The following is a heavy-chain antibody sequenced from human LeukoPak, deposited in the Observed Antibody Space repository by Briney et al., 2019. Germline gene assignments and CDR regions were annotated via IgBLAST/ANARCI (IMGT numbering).Heavy chain of an antibody. CDR2: IYYSGST. CDR3: ARDPIPLDIVASAPSGMDV. J-gene: IGHJ6*02. Sequence: SETLSLTCTVSGDSITSYYWGWIRQPPGKGLEWIGSIYYSGSTYYNPSLKSRATISVDTSKNQFSLKLSSVTAADTAVYYCARDPIPLDIVASAPSGMDVWGQGTTVTVSS. CDR1: GDSITSYY. V-gene: IGHV4-39*07. D-gene: IGHD5-12*01.